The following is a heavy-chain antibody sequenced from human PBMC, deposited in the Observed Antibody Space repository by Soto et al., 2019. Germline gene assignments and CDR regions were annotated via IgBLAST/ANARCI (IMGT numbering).Heavy chain of an antibody. V-gene: IGHV1-18*04. CDR3: ARGSRFDWFDP. D-gene: IGHD3-3*01. CDR2: ISAYNGNA. CDR1: GYTFTNYG. J-gene: IGHJ5*02. Sequence: GASVKVSCEASGYTFTNYGLTWVRQAPGQGLEWMGWISAYNGNANYGQNFQGRVTMTTDTATSTAHMELRSLRYDDTAIYYCARGSRFDWFDPWGQGPMITVSS.